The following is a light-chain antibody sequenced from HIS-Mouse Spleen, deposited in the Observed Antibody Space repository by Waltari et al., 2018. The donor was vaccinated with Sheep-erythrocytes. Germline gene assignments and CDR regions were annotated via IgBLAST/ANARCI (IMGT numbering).Light chain of an antibody. CDR3: QQLNSYPFT. V-gene: IGKV1-9*01. J-gene: IGKJ3*01. Sequence: DIQLTQSPSFLSASVGDRVTITSRVSQGISSYLALYQQKPGKARKLLIYAASTLQSGVPSRFSVNGSGTGFSLTISSLQPEDFAAYYCQQLNSYPFTFGPGTKVDIK. CDR1: QGISSY. CDR2: AAS.